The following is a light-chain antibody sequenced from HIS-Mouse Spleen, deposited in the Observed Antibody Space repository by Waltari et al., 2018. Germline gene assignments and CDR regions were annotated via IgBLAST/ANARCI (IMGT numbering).Light chain of an antibody. CDR2: EVS. J-gene: IGLJ2*01. V-gene: IGLV2-18*01. Sequence: QSALTQPPSVSGSPGQSVTISCPGTSSKVGSHNRVSWYPQPPGTAPKPMIYEVSNRPSGVPDRFSGSKSGNTASLTISGLQAEDEADYYCSLYTSSSTLVFGGGTKLTVL. CDR1: SSKVGSHNR. CDR3: SLYTSSSTLV.